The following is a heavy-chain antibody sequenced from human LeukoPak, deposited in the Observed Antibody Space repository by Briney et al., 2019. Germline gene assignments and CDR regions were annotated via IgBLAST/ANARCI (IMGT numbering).Heavy chain of an antibody. CDR1: GFTVSSNY. CDR2: IYSGGST. D-gene: IGHD3-3*01. J-gene: IGHJ4*02. V-gene: IGHV3-66*02. CDR3: ARSRSYYDFWSGYYTYYFDY. Sequence: GGSLRLSCAASGFTVSSNYMSWVRQAPRKGLEWVSVIYSGGSTYYAGSVKGRFSISRDNSKNTLYLQMNSLRAEDTAVYYCARSRSYYDFWSGYYTYYFDYWGQGTLVTVSS.